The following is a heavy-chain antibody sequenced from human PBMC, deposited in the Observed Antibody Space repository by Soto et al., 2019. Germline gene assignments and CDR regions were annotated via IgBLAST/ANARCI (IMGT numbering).Heavy chain of an antibody. D-gene: IGHD6-6*01. CDR2: LTGSGGST. CDR3: AKDQRLGAALLDY. Sequence: GGSLRLSCAASGFTFSSYAMSCVRQAPGKGLEWVSALTGSGGSTYHADSVKGRFTISRDNSKSTLSLQMNSLRAEDTAVYFCAKDQRLGAALLDYWGQGTLVTVSS. CDR1: GFTFSSYA. V-gene: IGHV3-23*01. J-gene: IGHJ4*02.